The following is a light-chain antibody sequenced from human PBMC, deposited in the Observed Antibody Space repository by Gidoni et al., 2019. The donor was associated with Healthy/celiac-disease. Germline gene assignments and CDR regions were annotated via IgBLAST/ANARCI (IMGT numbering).Light chain of an antibody. CDR1: SSDVGGYKY. Sequence: QSALTQPASVSGSPGQSITISCTGTSSDVGGYKYVSWYQQHPGKAPKLMIYDVSNRPSGVSKRFSGSKSGNTASLTISGLQAEDEADYYCSSYTSSSTVVFGGGTKLTVL. V-gene: IGLV2-14*01. CDR2: DVS. CDR3: SSYTSSSTVV. J-gene: IGLJ2*01.